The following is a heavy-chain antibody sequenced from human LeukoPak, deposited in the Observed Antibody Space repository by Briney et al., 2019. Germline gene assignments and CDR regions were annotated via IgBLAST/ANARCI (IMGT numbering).Heavy chain of an antibody. J-gene: IGHJ4*02. V-gene: IGHV3-74*01. CDR1: GFTFSTYW. Sequence: GGSLRLSCAASGFTFSTYWMYWVRQAPGKGLVWVSRINSDGSSTSYADSVKGRFTISRDNAKNALYLQMNGLRAEDTAVYYCARAARSSDQSDYWGQGTLVTVSS. CDR3: ARAARSSDQSDY. D-gene: IGHD6-19*01. CDR2: INSDGSST.